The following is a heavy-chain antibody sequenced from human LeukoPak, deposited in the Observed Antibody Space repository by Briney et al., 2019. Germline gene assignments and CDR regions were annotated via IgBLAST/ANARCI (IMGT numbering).Heavy chain of an antibody. D-gene: IGHD3-3*02. Sequence: GASVKVSCKASGYTFTCYYMHWVRQAPGQGLEWMGIINPSGGSTSYAQKFQGRVTMTRDTSTSTVYMELRSLRSDDTAVYYCGRDYHLGGIDVWGQGTTVTVSS. CDR1: GYTFTCYY. CDR2: INPSGGST. V-gene: IGHV1-46*01. J-gene: IGHJ6*02. CDR3: GRDYHLGGIDV.